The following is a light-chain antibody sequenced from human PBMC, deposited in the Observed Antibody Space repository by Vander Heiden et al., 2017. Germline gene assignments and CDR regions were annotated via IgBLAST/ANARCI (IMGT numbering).Light chain of an antibody. V-gene: IGLV2-11*01. Sequence: QSALTQPRSVSGSPGQSVTISCTGTSSDIGAYNYVSWYQQHSNKAPKLVISDVNQRPSGVPDRFSGSKSGTTASLTISGLQADDEADYYCSSCAGTDTYVVFGGGTKLTVL. CDR1: SSDIGAYNY. CDR3: SSCAGTDTYVV. J-gene: IGLJ2*01. CDR2: DVN.